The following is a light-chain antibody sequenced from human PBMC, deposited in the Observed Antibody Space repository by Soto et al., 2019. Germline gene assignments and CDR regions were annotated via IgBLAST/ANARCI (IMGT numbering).Light chain of an antibody. V-gene: IGLV2-8*01. CDR3: NSDAGSENFVL. CDR2: QVN. CDR1: ISDVGAYNY. J-gene: IGLJ2*01. Sequence: QSALTQPPSASGSPGQSVTISCTGTISDVGAYNYVSWYQQHPGTAPRLIIYQVNQRPSGVPNRFSGSKSGNTASLTVSGLQAEDEADYYCNSDAGSENFVLFGGGTKLTVL.